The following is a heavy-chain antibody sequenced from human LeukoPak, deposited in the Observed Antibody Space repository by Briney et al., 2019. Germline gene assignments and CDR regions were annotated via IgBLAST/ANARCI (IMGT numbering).Heavy chain of an antibody. J-gene: IGHJ4*02. V-gene: IGHV3-21*01. D-gene: IGHD5-12*01. CDR2: ISSSSSYI. CDR3: ARDVDIVATIPTHFDY. Sequence: GGSLRLSCAASGFTVSSNHMSWVRQAPGKGLEWVSSISSSSSYIYYADSVKGRFTISRDNAKNSLYLQMNSLRAEDTAVYYCARDVDIVATIPTHFDYWGQGTLVTVSS. CDR1: GFTVSSNH.